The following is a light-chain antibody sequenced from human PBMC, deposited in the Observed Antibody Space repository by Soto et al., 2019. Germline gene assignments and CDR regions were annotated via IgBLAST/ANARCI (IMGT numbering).Light chain of an antibody. J-gene: IGKJ4*01. V-gene: IGKV1-9*01. CDR3: QQLNSYPFLT. CDR2: AAS. CDR1: QGISSY. Sequence: DIQLTQSPSFLSASVGDRVTITCRASQGISSYLAWYQQKPGKAPKLLIYAASTLQSGVPSRYSGSGSGTEYTLTISSLQPEDFPTYYCQQLNSYPFLTFGGGTRVEIK.